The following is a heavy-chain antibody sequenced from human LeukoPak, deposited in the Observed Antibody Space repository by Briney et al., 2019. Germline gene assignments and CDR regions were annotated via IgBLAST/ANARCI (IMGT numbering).Heavy chain of an antibody. D-gene: IGHD4-23*01. CDR2: IYYSGST. V-gene: IGHV4-59*01. J-gene: IGHJ4*02. Sequence: SETLSLTCTVSGGSISSYYWSWIRQPPGKGLAWIGYIYYSGSTNYNPSLESRVTISVDTSKNQFSLKLSSVAAADTAVYYCARWRGDYDGYFDYWGQGTLVTVSS. CDR3: ARWRGDYDGYFDY. CDR1: GGSISSYY.